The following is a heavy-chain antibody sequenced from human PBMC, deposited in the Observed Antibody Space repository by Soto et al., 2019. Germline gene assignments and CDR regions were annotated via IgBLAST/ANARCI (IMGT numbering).Heavy chain of an antibody. CDR3: ARDEGFTHY. CDR1: CGSIRIGGYY. V-gene: IGHV4-31*03. Sequence: LSLTFTVSCGSIRIGGYYLSWIRHHPGKVPEWIGYIYYSGTTYYNPSLKSRLSISVDTSKNQFSLKLSSVTAADTAVYYCARDEGFTHYWGQGTLVTVSS. D-gene: IGHD2-15*01. J-gene: IGHJ4*02. CDR2: IYYSGTT.